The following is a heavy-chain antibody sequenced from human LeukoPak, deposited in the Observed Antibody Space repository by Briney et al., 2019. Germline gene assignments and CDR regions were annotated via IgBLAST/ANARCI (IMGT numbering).Heavy chain of an antibody. D-gene: IGHD3-16*02. CDR3: ARDSNGDYVWGSYRPPETGMDV. Sequence: SETLSLTCAVYGGSFSGYYWSWIRQPPGKGLEWIGEINHSGSTNYNPSLKSRVTISVDTSKNQFSLKLSSVTAADTAVYYCARDSNGDYVWGSYRPPETGMDVWGQGTTVTVSS. CDR2: INHSGST. CDR1: GGSFSGYY. J-gene: IGHJ6*02. V-gene: IGHV4-34*01.